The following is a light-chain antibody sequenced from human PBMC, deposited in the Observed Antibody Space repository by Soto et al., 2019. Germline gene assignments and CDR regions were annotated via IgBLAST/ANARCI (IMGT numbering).Light chain of an antibody. CDR3: QQLNTFPIT. CDR2: AAS. J-gene: IGKJ5*01. V-gene: IGKV1-9*01. Sequence: DIQLTQSPSFLSASPGDRVTITCRASQGIRSYLAWYQQSPGRDPKLLIYAASTLQSGVPSRFSGSGSGTEFTLTISSLQPEDFATYYCQQLNTFPITFGQGTRLEIK. CDR1: QGIRSY.